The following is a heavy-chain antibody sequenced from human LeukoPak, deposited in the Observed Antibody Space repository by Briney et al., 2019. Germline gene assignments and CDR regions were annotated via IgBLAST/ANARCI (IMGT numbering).Heavy chain of an antibody. J-gene: IGHJ6*03. CDR2: INHSGST. D-gene: IGHD6-19*01. CDR1: GGSISSYY. CDR3: ARGLKVKQWLAYYYYYMDV. V-gene: IGHV4-34*01. Sequence: SETLSLTCTVSGGSISSYYWSWIRQPPGKGLEWIGEINHSGSTNYNPSLKSRVTISVDTSKNQFSLKLSSVTAADTAVYYCARGLKVKQWLAYYYYYMDVWGKGTTVTVSS.